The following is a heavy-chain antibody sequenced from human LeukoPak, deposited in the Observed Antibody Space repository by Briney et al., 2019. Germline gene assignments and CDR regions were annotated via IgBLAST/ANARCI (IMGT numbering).Heavy chain of an antibody. J-gene: IGHJ4*02. CDR2: ISWNSGSL. CDR3: AKGHTYGLGESYLDF. V-gene: IGHV3-9*01. Sequence: GGSLRLSCEASGYTFDDYAMHWVRQAPGKGLEWASAISWNSGSLGYADSVKGRFTISRDNDKNSLYLQMNSLRTEDTALYYCAKGHTYGLGESYLDFWGQGTLVSVSS. D-gene: IGHD5-18*01. CDR1: GYTFDDYA.